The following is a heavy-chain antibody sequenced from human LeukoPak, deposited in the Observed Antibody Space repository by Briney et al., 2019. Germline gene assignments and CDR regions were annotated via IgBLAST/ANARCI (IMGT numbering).Heavy chain of an antibody. V-gene: IGHV1-2*02. CDR2: INPNSGDT. J-gene: IGHJ3*02. D-gene: IGHD5-18*01. Sequence: ASVKVSCKASGYTFTGYCKHLLRQGPGQGLERMGWINPNSGDTKYAQNFQGRVTMTRDTSITTTYMELSSLRSDDTAVYYCSREQPSYEYAFDIWGQGTMVTVSS. CDR1: GYTFTGYC. CDR3: SREQPSYEYAFDI.